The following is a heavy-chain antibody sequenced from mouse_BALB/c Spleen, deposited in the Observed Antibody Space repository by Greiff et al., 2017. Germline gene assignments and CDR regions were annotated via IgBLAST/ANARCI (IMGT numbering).Heavy chain of an antibody. Sequence: QVQLQQSGAELVRPGVSGKISCKGSGYTFTDYAMHWVKQSQAKSLEWIGVISTYYGDASYNQKFKGKATMTVDKSSSTVYMKLARLTSEDSAIYYCARRVDGYYGDYAMDYWGQGTSVTVSS. CDR3: ARRVDGYYGDYAMDY. D-gene: IGHD2-3*01. CDR1: GYTFTDYA. CDR2: ISTYYGDA. J-gene: IGHJ4*01. V-gene: IGHV1-67*01.